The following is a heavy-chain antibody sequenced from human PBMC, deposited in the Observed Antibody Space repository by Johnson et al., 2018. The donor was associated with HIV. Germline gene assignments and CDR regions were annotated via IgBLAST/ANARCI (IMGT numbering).Heavy chain of an antibody. CDR2: IRYDGSNK. CDR1: GFTFSSYG. CDR3: ARDPEYCSGGSCYAAFDI. V-gene: IGHV3-30*02. Sequence: QVQLLESGGGVVQPGGSLRLSCAASGFTFSSYGMHWVRQAPGKGLEWVAFIRYDGSNKYYVDSLKGRFTISRDKSKNTLYLEMKSLRAEDTALYYCARDPEYCSGGSCYAAFDIWGQGTMVTVSS. J-gene: IGHJ3*02. D-gene: IGHD2-15*01.